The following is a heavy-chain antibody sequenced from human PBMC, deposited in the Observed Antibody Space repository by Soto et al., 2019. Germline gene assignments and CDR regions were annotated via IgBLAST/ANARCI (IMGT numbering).Heavy chain of an antibody. CDR1: GGSISSYY. CDR2: IYYSGST. Sequence: QVQLQESGPGLVKPSETLSLSCTVSGGSISSYYWSWIRQPPGKGLEWIGYIYYSGSTNYYPSLKSRLTISVDTSKNQFSLKLSSVTAADTAVYYCATTRITMVRGLAFDIWGQGTMVTVSS. CDR3: ATTRITMVRGLAFDI. J-gene: IGHJ3*02. V-gene: IGHV4-59*01. D-gene: IGHD3-10*01.